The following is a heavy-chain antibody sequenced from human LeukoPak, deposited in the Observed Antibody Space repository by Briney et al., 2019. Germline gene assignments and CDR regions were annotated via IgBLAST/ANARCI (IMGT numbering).Heavy chain of an antibody. V-gene: IGHV4-39*01. CDR1: GGSISSSSYY. Sequence: KASETLSLTCTVSGGSISSSSYYWGWIRQPPGKGLEWIGSIYYSGSTYYNPSLKSRVTISVDTSKNQFSLKLSSVTAADTAVYYCARGSFLAVAGMVGGDYWGQGTLVTVSS. CDR2: IYYSGST. J-gene: IGHJ4*02. CDR3: ARGSFLAVAGMVGGDY. D-gene: IGHD6-19*01.